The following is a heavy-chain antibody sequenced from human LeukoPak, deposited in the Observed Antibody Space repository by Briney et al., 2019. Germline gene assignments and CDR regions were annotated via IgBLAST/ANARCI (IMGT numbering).Heavy chain of an antibody. J-gene: IGHJ4*02. CDR3: ARQYSGYDYYFDY. V-gene: IGHV5-51*01. D-gene: IGHD5-12*01. CDR2: IYPGDSDT. Sequence: GESLKISCKGSGYSFTTYWIGGVRQLPEKGLELRGIIYPGDSDTKYSPFFQGQVTISADKSISTAYLLWSSLKASDTAMYYCARQYSGYDYYFDYWGQGTLVTVSS. CDR1: GYSFTTYW.